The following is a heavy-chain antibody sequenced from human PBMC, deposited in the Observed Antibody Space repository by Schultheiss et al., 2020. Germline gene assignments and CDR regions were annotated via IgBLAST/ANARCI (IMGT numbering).Heavy chain of an antibody. V-gene: IGHV1-46*01. CDR3: AAVKGGTVTFDY. CDR1: GYTFTSYY. Sequence: ASVKVSCKASGYTFTSYYMHWVRQAPGQGLEWMGIINPSGGSTSYAQKFQGRVTMTRDMSTGTAYMELSSLRSEDTAVYYCAAVKGGTVTFDYWGQGTLVTVSS. CDR2: INPSGGST. D-gene: IGHD4-17*01. J-gene: IGHJ4*02.